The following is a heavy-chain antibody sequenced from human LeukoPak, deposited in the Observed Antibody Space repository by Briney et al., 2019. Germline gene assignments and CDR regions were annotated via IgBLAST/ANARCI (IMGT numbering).Heavy chain of an antibody. CDR2: IYYSGST. D-gene: IGHD5-18*01. CDR3: ARDGYSYGHEYYMDV. J-gene: IGHJ6*03. Sequence: SETLSLTCTVSGGSISSHYWSWIRQPPGKGLEWIGYIYYSGSTNYNPSLKSRVTISVDTSKNQFSLKLSSVTAADTAVYYCARDGYSYGHEYYMDVWGKGTTVTISS. V-gene: IGHV4-59*11. CDR1: GGSISSHY.